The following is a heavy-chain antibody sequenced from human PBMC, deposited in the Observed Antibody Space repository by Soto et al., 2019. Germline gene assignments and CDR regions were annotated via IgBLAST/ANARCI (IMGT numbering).Heavy chain of an antibody. CDR3: AGPGYSAQDY. J-gene: IGHJ4*02. CDR2: ISGSGDGT. Sequence: GGSLRLSCAASGFTFSSFALSWVRQAPGKGLEWVSAISGSGDGTDYADPVKGPFTISRDNSKNTPYLQMNSLRAEDTAVYYCAGPGYSAQDYWGQGALVTVSS. D-gene: IGHD5-18*01. V-gene: IGHV3-23*01. CDR1: GFTFSSFA.